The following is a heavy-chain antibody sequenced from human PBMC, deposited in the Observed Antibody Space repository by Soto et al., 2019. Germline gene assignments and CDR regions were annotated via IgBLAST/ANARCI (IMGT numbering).Heavy chain of an antibody. CDR1: GFTFSNYA. J-gene: IGHJ4*02. CDR2: ITGSGGT. Sequence: LRLSCAASGFTFSNYAMTWVRQAPGKGLEWVSVITGSGGTYFVDSVKGRFTISRDNSKNTVYLQMNSLRAEDTAVYYCAKRPLTAAGFDYWGQGTLVTVSS. D-gene: IGHD6-13*01. CDR3: AKRPLTAAGFDY. V-gene: IGHV3-23*01.